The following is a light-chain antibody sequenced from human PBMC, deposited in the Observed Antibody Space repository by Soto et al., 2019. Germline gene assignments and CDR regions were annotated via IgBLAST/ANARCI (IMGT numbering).Light chain of an antibody. CDR1: QSVLYSSNNKNY. Sequence: DIVMTQSPDSLAVSLGERATIKCKSSQSVLYSSNNKNYLAWYRQKXGQPPKLLIYWASTRESGVPDRLPGSGSEKDFPLTIRSMQAEDVAVYYCQHYYSTPLTFGGGTKVDIK. CDR2: WAS. J-gene: IGKJ4*01. V-gene: IGKV4-1*01. CDR3: QHYYSTPLT.